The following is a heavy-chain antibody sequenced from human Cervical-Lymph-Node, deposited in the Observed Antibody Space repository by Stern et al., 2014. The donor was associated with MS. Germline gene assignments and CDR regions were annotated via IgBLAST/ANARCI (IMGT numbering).Heavy chain of an antibody. Sequence: EVQLVESGGGLVQPGGSLRLSCAASGFTFSNSWLHWVRQAPGKGLVGVSRINRDGSTTTYADSVKGRFTISRDNAKNPLYLQMSSLRAEDTAVYYCTILSGPFDHWGQGTLVTVSS. CDR2: INRDGSTT. V-gene: IGHV3-74*01. CDR3: TILSGPFDH. D-gene: IGHD3-10*01. CDR1: GFTFSNSW. J-gene: IGHJ4*02.